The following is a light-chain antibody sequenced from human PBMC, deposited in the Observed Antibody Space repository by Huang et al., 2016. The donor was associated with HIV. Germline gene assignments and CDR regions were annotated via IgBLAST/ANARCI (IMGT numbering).Light chain of an antibody. CDR2: GAS. CDR1: QSVSSN. V-gene: IGKV3-15*01. CDR3: QQYNNWPRT. Sequence: EIVMTQSPATLSVSPGERATLSCRASQSVSSNLAWYQQKPAQAPRLLIYGASTRATGIPARCSGSGSGTEFTLTISSLQSEDFAVYYCQQYNNWPRTFGQGTKVDIK. J-gene: IGKJ1*01.